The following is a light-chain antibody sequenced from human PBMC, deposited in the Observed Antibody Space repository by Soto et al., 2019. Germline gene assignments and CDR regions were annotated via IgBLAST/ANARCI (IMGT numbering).Light chain of an antibody. CDR3: HQYGSSLKT. CDR1: QSVSSSY. Sequence: EIVLTQSPGTLSLSPGERATLSCRASQSVSSSYLAWYQQKPGQAPRLLIYGASSRATGIPDRFSGSGSGTDFTLTISRLELKDFAVYYCHQYGSSLKTFGKGTKVEIK. J-gene: IGKJ1*01. CDR2: GAS. V-gene: IGKV3-20*01.